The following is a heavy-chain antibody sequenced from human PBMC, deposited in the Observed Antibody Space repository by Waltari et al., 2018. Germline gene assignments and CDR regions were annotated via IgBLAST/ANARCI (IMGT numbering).Heavy chain of an antibody. CDR3: ARDRGRGLYLDS. J-gene: IGHJ4*02. CDR1: GDSMSSTDC. Sequence: LSLTCAVSGDSMSSTDCWSWVRQSPGKGLEWMGQVRGDWKTNYNPSFASRLTISLDTYNNQFSLKVTSATAADTAVYYCARDRGRGLYLDSWGPGILVTVSP. CDR2: VRGDWKT. D-gene: IGHD5-12*01. V-gene: IGHV4-4*02.